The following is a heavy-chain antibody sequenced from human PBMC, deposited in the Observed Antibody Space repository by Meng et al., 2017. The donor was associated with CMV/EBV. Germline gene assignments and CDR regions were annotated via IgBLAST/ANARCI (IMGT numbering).Heavy chain of an antibody. Sequence: SVKVSCKASGGTFSSYAISWVRQAPGQGLEWMGGIIPIFGTANYAQKFQGRVTITTDESTSTAYMELSSLRSEDTAVYYCARDWGCSSTSCYSEYGWFDPWGQGTLVTVS. CDR3: ARDWGCSSTSCYSEYGWFDP. V-gene: IGHV1-69*05. CDR2: IIPIFGTA. D-gene: IGHD2-2*01. J-gene: IGHJ5*02. CDR1: GGTFSSYA.